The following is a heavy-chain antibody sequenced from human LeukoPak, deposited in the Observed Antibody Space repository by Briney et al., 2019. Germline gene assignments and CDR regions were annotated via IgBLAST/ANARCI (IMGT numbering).Heavy chain of an antibody. J-gene: IGHJ3*02. CDR3: ARSRGAAALRPHITGTTMDAFDI. CDR2: IYYSGST. Sequence: SETLSLTCTVSGGSISSYYWSWIRQPPGKGLEWIGYIYYSGSTNYNPSLKSRVTISVDTSKNQFSLKLSSVTAADTAVYYCARSRGAAALRPHITGTTMDAFDIWGQGTMVTVSS. D-gene: IGHD1-7*01. V-gene: IGHV4-59*01. CDR1: GGSISSYY.